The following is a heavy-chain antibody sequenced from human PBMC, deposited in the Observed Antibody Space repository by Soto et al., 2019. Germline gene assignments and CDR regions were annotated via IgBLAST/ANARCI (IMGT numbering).Heavy chain of an antibody. D-gene: IGHD2-15*01. CDR3: ENAEEASGNVNSYFDS. J-gene: IGHJ4*02. V-gene: IGHV3-23*01. CDR2: MSTSGRAT. Sequence: PGGSLRLSCAASGSTLSSYSISWVRQPPGRGLEWVSVMSTSGRATYYADSVKGRFASSTNSSTNTIYLEIYRLRADDSGVYSVENAEEASGNVNSYFDSWGQGTQVTVSS. CDR1: GSTLSSYS.